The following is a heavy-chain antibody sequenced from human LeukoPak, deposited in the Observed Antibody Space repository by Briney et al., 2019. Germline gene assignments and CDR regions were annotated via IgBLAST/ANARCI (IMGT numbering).Heavy chain of an antibody. D-gene: IGHD1/OR15-1a*01. Sequence: GGSLRLSCAASGLTLSYYWMHWVRQAPGKGLVWVSCINGDGSSTNYADSVKGRFTISRDNAKNTLYLEMNSLRAEDTAVYYCTRDPRNKGFDPWGPGTLVTVSS. V-gene: IGHV3-74*01. CDR2: INGDGSST. CDR3: TRDPRNKGFDP. CDR1: GLTLSYYW. J-gene: IGHJ5*02.